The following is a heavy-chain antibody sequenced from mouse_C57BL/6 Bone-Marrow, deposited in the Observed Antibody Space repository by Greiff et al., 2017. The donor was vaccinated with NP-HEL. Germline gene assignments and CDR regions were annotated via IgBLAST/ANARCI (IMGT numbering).Heavy chain of an antibody. Sequence: QVQLQQPGAELVKPGASVKLSCKASGYTFTGYGMQWVQQRPGQGLEWIGEIDRADSYINYKQQLKGRATLTVDTSSSTTYMQLSSLTSEDATVYYCAGGCFWFAYWDQGTLVTVSA. CDR1: GYTFTGYG. J-gene: IGHJ3*01. CDR3: AGGCFWFAY. CDR2: IDRADSYI. V-gene: IGHV1-50*01.